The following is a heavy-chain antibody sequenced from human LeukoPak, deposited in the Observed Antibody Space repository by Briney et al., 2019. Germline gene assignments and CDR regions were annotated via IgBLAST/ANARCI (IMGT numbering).Heavy chain of an antibody. CDR2: IIPIFGTA. J-gene: IGHJ4*02. D-gene: IGHD6-13*01. Sequence: LWASVKVSCKASGGTSSSYAISWVRQAPGQGLEWMGGIIPIFGTANYAQKFQGRVTITTDESTSTAYMELSSLRSEDTAVYYCARLAAAGTEYYFDYWGQGTLVTVSS. CDR3: ARLAAAGTEYYFDY. V-gene: IGHV1-69*05. CDR1: GGTSSSYA.